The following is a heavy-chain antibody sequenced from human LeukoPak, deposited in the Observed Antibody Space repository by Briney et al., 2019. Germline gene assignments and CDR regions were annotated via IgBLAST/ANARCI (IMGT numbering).Heavy chain of an antibody. D-gene: IGHD2/OR15-2a*01. Sequence: ASVKVSCKVSGYIVAELAMHWVRQAPGKGLEWMGGFDPEDGETIYAQRFQGRVTMTEDTSTDTAYMELRSLRSEDTAVYYCATGRRKSTWPTPYYYFYYMDVWGKGTTVTVSS. J-gene: IGHJ6*03. CDR3: ATGRRKSTWPTPYYYFYYMDV. V-gene: IGHV1-24*01. CDR2: FDPEDGET. CDR1: GYIVAELA.